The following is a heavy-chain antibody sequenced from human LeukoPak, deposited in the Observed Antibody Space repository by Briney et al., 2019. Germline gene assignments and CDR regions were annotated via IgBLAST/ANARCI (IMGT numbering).Heavy chain of an antibody. Sequence: GGTLRLSCAASGFTFSSYSMNWVRQAPGKGLECVSSISSSSSYIYYADSVKGRFTISRDNAKNSLYLQMNSLRAEDTAVYYCARYYDLWSGYYSFSPMDVWGKGTTVTVSS. CDR3: ARYYDLWSGYYSFSPMDV. CDR2: ISSSSSYI. J-gene: IGHJ6*03. CDR1: GFTFSSYS. D-gene: IGHD3-3*01. V-gene: IGHV3-21*01.